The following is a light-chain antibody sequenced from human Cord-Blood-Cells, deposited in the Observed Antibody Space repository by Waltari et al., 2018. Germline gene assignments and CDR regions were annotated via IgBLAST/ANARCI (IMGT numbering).Light chain of an antibody. CDR3: QGWDSSSDHVV. Sequence: SYVLTQPPSVSVAPGKTARITCGGNNIGSKSVHWYQQKPGQAPVLVVYDDSDRPSGIPERFSASNSGNTATLTISRGEAGDEADYYCQGWDSSSDHVVFGGGTKLTVL. CDR1: NIGSKS. J-gene: IGLJ2*01. CDR2: DDS. V-gene: IGLV3-21*03.